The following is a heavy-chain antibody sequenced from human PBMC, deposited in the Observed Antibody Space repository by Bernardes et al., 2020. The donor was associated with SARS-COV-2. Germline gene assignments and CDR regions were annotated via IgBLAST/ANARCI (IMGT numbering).Heavy chain of an antibody. Sequence: GGSLRLSCTASGFTFNTNTMAWVRQAPGKGLEWVSSITASSFDTYFADSVKGRFSVSKDGSQKMFLRMKNLRSDDTAIYYCARLALAPGSIIGRKFLRFDSWGRGTLVTVSS. CDR1: GFTFNTNT. D-gene: IGHD3-10*01. J-gene: IGHJ4*02. V-gene: IGHV3-23*01. CDR3: ARLALAPGSIIGRKFLRFDS. CDR2: ITASSFDT.